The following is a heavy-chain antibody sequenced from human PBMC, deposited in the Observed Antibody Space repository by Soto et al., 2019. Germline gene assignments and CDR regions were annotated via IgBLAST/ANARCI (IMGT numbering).Heavy chain of an antibody. CDR1: GFTFSSYE. CDR3: ARGYSYGYRYRYYYGMDV. J-gene: IGHJ6*02. CDR2: ISYDGSNK. V-gene: IGHV3-30-3*01. D-gene: IGHD5-18*01. Sequence: LRLSCAASGFTFSSYEMNWVRQAPGKGLEWVAVISYDGSNKYYADSVKGRFTISRDNSKNTLYLQMNSLRAEDTAVYYCARGYSYGYRYRYYYGMDVCGQGTTVTVYS.